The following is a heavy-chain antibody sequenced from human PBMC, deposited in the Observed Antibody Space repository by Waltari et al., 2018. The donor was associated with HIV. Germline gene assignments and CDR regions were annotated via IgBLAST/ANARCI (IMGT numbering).Heavy chain of an antibody. J-gene: IGHJ3*02. V-gene: IGHV4-38-2*02. CDR2: IYHSGST. Sequence: QVQLQESGPGLVKPSETLSLTCSVSDYSISSTYYWGWIRQPPGKGLEWIGSIYHSGSTDYNPARHRRVTIAVDTSKNQFALKLSSVPAADTAVYYCAREPPPSMFYDTLTAYDIRPFDIWGQGTMVTVSS. CDR1: DYSISSTYY. CDR3: AREPPPSMFYDTLTAYDIRPFDI. D-gene: IGHD3-9*01.